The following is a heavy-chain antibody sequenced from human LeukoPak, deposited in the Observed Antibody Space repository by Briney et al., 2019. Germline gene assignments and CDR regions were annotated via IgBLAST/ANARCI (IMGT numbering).Heavy chain of an antibody. Sequence: PGGSLRLSCAASGFTFSSYWMHWVRQAPGKGLVWVSRINSDGSSTSYADSVKGRLTISRDNAKNTLYLQMNSLRAEDTAVYYCAREDYYDAFDIWGQGTMVTVSS. V-gene: IGHV3-74*01. J-gene: IGHJ3*02. CDR2: INSDGSST. D-gene: IGHD1-26*01. CDR3: AREDYYDAFDI. CDR1: GFTFSSYW.